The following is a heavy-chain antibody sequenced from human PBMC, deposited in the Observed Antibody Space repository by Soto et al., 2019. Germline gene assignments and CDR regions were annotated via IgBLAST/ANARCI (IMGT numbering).Heavy chain of an antibody. V-gene: IGHV5-51*01. CDR3: ARKDPNWNDMFDY. CDR2: IYPGDSDT. CDR1: GYSFTTYW. D-gene: IGHD1-20*01. J-gene: IGHJ4*02. Sequence: GESLKISCNGSGYSFTTYWIGWVRQMPGKGLEWMGIIYPGDSDTRYSPSFQGQVTISADKSISTAYLQWSSLKASDTAMYYCARKDPNWNDMFDYWGQGTLGTVSS.